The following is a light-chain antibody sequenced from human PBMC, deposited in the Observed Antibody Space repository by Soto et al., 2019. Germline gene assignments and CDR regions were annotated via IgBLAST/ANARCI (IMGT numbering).Light chain of an antibody. V-gene: IGLV2-14*01. J-gene: IGLJ1*01. CDR1: SSDVGGYNY. CDR3: SSYTSSSTLGV. CDR2: EVS. Sequence: QSALTQPASVSGSPGQSITISCPGTSSDVGGYNYVSWYQQHPGKAPKLMIYEVSNRPSGVSNRFSGSKSGNTASLTISGLQAEDEADYYCSSYTSSSTLGVFGTGTKVTV.